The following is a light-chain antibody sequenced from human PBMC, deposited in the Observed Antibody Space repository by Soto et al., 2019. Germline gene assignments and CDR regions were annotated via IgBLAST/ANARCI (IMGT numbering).Light chain of an antibody. V-gene: IGLV3-25*03. Sequence: SYELTQPPSVSVSPRQTARITCSGDALPKQYAYWYQQKPGQAPVLVIYKDSERPSGIPERFSGSSSGTTVTLTISGVQAEDEAAYYCQSADSSGTYVVFGGGTKLTVL. CDR2: KDS. CDR1: ALPKQY. J-gene: IGLJ2*01. CDR3: QSADSSGTYVV.